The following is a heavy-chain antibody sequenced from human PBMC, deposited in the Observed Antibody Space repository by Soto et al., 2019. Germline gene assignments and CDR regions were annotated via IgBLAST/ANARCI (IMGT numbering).Heavy chain of an antibody. CDR2: INAGNGNT. Sequence: GASVKVSCKASGYTFTSYAMHWLRQSPGQRLEWMGWINAGNGNTKYSQKFQGRVTITRDTSASTAYMELSSLRSEDTAVYYCARVFPSGGSSGDAFDIWGQGTMVTVSS. CDR3: ARVFPSGGSSGDAFDI. D-gene: IGHD3-22*01. CDR1: GYTFTSYA. J-gene: IGHJ3*02. V-gene: IGHV1-3*01.